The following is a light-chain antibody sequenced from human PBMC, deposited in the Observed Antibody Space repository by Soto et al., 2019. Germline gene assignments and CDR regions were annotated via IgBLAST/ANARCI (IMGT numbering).Light chain of an antibody. V-gene: IGKV3-20*01. CDR3: QQYAESHLT. CDR2: GAS. Sequence: EIVLTQSPVTLSLSPGEKATLSCRASQSLDTYTLAWYQQKPGQAPRLLIYGASTRAAAIPDRFIGSGSGTDFALTISRLEPEDFEVYYCQQYAESHLTFGPGTKADIX. J-gene: IGKJ3*01. CDR1: QSLDTYT.